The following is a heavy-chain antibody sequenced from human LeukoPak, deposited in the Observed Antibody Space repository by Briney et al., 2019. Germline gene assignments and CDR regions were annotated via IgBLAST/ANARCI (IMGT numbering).Heavy chain of an antibody. Sequence: PGGSLRLSCAASGFTFSSHWMSWVRQVAGKGLEWVANIREDGSEKYYVDSVKGRFTISRDNAKNSLFLQMNSLRAEDTAVYYCARDLESGYDSSTFDYWGQGTLVTVSS. D-gene: IGHD5-12*01. CDR3: ARDLESGYDSSTFDY. CDR1: GFTFSSHW. J-gene: IGHJ4*02. CDR2: IREDGSEK. V-gene: IGHV3-7*01.